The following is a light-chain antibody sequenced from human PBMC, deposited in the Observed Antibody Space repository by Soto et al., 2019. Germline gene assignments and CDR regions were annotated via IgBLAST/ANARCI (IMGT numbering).Light chain of an antibody. CDR3: LQYSSHSWT. J-gene: IGKJ1*01. CDR2: DAC. CDR1: RSSSDC. V-gene: IGKV1-5*01. Sequence: DIQMAQSPSSLSPSVGDRVTITCRASRSSSDCLEWYQQKPGKAPELLIFDACNLKSGVSSRFSGSGAGTEFTVTISRLQPDDVATYCCLQYSSHSWTFGQGTKVDIK.